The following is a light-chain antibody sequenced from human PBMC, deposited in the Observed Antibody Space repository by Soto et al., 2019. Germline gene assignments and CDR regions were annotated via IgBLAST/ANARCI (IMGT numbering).Light chain of an antibody. CDR1: QSVSSN. V-gene: IGKV3-15*01. Sequence: EIVRTQSPATLSVSPGERATLSCMASQSVSSNLAWYQQKPGQAPRLLIYGASTRATGIPARFSGSGSGTEFTLTISSLQSEDFAVYYCQQYNNWPTITFGQGKRLEIK. J-gene: IGKJ5*01. CDR2: GAS. CDR3: QQYNNWPTIT.